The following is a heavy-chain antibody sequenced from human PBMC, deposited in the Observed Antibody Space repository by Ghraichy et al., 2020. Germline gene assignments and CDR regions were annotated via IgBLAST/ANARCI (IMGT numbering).Heavy chain of an antibody. V-gene: IGHV4-39*01. CDR1: GDSISSRYYC. D-gene: IGHD4-17*01. Sequence: SETLSLTCTVSGDSISSRYYCWGWIRQSPGRGLEWIGCIYYYGSPYYNPSLRSRATMSVDTSNNQVSLRETSVTAADTGVYYCARQSTVTARRSPGRFDYWGQGTLVTASS. J-gene: IGHJ4*02. CDR2: IYYYGSP. CDR3: ARQSTVTARRSPGRFDY.